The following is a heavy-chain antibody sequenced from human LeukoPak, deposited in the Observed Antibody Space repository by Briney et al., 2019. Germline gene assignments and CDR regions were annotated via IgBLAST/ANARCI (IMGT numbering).Heavy chain of an antibody. CDR1: GYTFTGYY. D-gene: IGHD3-10*01. V-gene: IGHV1-2*02. J-gene: IGHJ4*02. CDR3: ARDLWFGELLHIFDY. Sequence: GASVKVSCKASGYTFTGYYMHWVRQAPGQGLEWMGWINPNSGSTNYAQKFQGRVTMTRDTSISTAYMELSRLRSDDTAVYYCARDLWFGELLHIFDYWGQGTLVTVSS. CDR2: INPNSGST.